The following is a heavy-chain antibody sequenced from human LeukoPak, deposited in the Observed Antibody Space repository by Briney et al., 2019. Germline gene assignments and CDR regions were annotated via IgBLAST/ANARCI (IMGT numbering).Heavy chain of an antibody. D-gene: IGHD3-16*01. V-gene: IGHV3-64*01. J-gene: IGHJ3*02. CDR3: ARDRVGGWAFDI. CDR1: GXTLSSYW. CDR2: ISENGGRT. Sequence: GGSLRLSWAASGXTLSSYWVHWVRQAPGKGLEYVSAISENGGRTYYANSVKGRFTNSRDNSKNTLYLQMDSLRAEDMAVYYCARDRVGGWAFDIWGQGTMVTVSS.